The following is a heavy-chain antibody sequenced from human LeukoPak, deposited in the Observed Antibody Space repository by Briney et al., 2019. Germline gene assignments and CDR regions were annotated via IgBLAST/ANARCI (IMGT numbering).Heavy chain of an antibody. Sequence: ASVKVSCKASGYTFTSYGISWVRQAPGQGLEWMGGIIPIFGTANYAQKFQGRVTITADESTSTAYMELSSLRSEDTAVYYCARSPTGFFDWSAGSVYWGQGTLVTVSS. J-gene: IGHJ4*02. V-gene: IGHV1-69*13. D-gene: IGHD3-9*01. CDR3: ARSPTGFFDWSAGSVY. CDR2: IIPIFGTA. CDR1: GYTFTSYG.